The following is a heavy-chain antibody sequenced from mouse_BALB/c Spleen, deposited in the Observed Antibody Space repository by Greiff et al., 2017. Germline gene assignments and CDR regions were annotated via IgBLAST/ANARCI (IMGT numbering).Heavy chain of an antibody. D-gene: IGHD1-1*01. CDR3: ARFYYGSSYWYFDV. V-gene: IGHV14-3*02. Sequence: EVKLQESGAELVKPGASVKLSCTASGFNIKDTYMHWVKQRPDQGLEWIGRIDPANGNTKYDPKFQGKATITADTSSNTAYLQLSSLTSEDTAVYYCARFYYGSSYWYFDVWGAGTTVTVSS. CDR1: GFNIKDTY. CDR2: IDPANGNT. J-gene: IGHJ1*01.